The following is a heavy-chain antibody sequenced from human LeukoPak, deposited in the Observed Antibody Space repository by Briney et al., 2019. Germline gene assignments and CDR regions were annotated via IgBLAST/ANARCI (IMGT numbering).Heavy chain of an antibody. D-gene: IGHD3-16*02. CDR3: AAWGYDYVWGSYQTDY. V-gene: IGHV1-58*02. J-gene: IGHJ4*02. CDR2: IAVGSGNT. Sequence: GASVKVSCKASGFTFTSSAMQWVRQARGQRLEWIGWIAVGSGNTNYAQKFQERVTITRDMSTSTAYMELSSLRSEDTAVYYCAAWGYDYVWGSYQTDYWGQGTLVTVSS. CDR1: GFTFTSSA.